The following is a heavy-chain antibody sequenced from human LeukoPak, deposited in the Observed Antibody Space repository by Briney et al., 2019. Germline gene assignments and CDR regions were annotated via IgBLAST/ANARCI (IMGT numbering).Heavy chain of an antibody. D-gene: IGHD3-22*01. CDR2: IYYSGST. Sequence: PSETLSLTCTVSGGSISSSSYYWGWIRQPPGKGLEWIGSIYYSGSTYYNPSLKSRVTISVDTSKNQFSLKLSSVTAADTAVYYCAREYDSSGYLPDTGDYWGQGTLVTVSS. J-gene: IGHJ4*02. CDR3: AREYDSSGYLPDTGDY. V-gene: IGHV4-39*02. CDR1: GGSISSSSYY.